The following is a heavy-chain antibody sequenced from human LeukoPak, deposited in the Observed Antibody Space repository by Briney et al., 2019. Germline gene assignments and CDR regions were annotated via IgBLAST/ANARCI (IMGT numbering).Heavy chain of an antibody. CDR3: ARDSNYDFWSRRDYNFYMAV. D-gene: IGHD3-3*01. J-gene: IGHJ6*03. Sequence: SETLSLTCAVYGGSFSGYYWGWIRQPPGKGLEWIGSIYHSGSTYYNPSLKSRVTISVDTSKNQFSLKLTSVTAPDTAVYYCARDSNYDFWSRRDYNFYMAVWGKGTTVAVSS. CDR2: IYHSGST. V-gene: IGHV4-38-2*02. CDR1: GGSFSGYY.